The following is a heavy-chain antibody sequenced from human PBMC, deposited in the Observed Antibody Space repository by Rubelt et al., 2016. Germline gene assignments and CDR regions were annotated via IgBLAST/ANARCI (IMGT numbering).Heavy chain of an antibody. CDR2: ISGSTSTI. J-gene: IGHJ2*01. V-gene: IGHV3-48*02. D-gene: IGHD1-26*01. CDR1: GFSFSNYG. CDR3: ARDKNSGILWYFDL. Sequence: VQLVESGGGVVQPGRSLRLSCAASGFSFSNYGIHWVRQAPGKGLEWVSYISGSTSTIYDAESVKGRFTISRDNAKKSLYLQMNSLRDEDTAVYYCARDKNSGILWYFDLWGRGTLVTVSS.